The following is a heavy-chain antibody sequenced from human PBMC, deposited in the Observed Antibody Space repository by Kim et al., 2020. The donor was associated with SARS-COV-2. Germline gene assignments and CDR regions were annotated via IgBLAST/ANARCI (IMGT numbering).Heavy chain of an antibody. Sequence: ADSRKGRFAISRETAKNTLYMQMSSLSAEDTALYSCARDAFGDVSAYYLDLWGQGTIVTVSS. V-gene: IGHV3-11*01. CDR3: ARDAFGDVSAYYLDL. J-gene: IGHJ4*02. D-gene: IGHD3-10*01.